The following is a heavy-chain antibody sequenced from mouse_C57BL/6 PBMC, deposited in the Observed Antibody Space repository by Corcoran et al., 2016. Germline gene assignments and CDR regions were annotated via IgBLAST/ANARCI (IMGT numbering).Heavy chain of an antibody. CDR1: GFNIKDYY. CDR3: TRDSSGPYYFDY. V-gene: IGHV14-1*01. D-gene: IGHD3-2*02. J-gene: IGHJ2*01. Sequence: EVQLQQSGAELVRPGASDKLSCTASGFNIKDYYMHWVKQRPEQGLEWIGRIDPEDGDTEYAPKFQGKATMTVDTTSNTAYLQLSSLTSEDTAVYYGTRDSSGPYYFDYWGQGTTLTVSS. CDR2: IDPEDGDT.